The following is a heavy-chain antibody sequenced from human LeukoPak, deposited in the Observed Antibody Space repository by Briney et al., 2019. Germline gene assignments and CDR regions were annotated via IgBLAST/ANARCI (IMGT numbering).Heavy chain of an antibody. Sequence: GGSLRLSCAASGFTFDDYGMSWVRQAPGKGLEWVSGINWNGGSTGYADSVKGRFTISRGNAKNSLYLQMNSLRAEDTAVYYCARGGSWPLIGAFDIWGQGTMVTVSS. J-gene: IGHJ3*02. D-gene: IGHD3-10*01. CDR3: ARGGSWPLIGAFDI. CDR2: INWNGGST. V-gene: IGHV3-20*04. CDR1: GFTFDDYG.